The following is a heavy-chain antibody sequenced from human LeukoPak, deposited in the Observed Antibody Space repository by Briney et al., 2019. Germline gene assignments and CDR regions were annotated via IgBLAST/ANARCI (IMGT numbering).Heavy chain of an antibody. Sequence: GGSLRLSCAASGFTFSSYEMNWVRQAPGKGLEWVSYISSSGSTIYYADSVKGRFTISRDNAKNSLYLQMSSLRAEDTAVYYCASDPAIFGVVSPLYGMDVWGQGTTVTVSS. CDR3: ASDPAIFGVVSPLYGMDV. V-gene: IGHV3-48*03. CDR1: GFTFSSYE. CDR2: ISSSGSTI. D-gene: IGHD3-3*01. J-gene: IGHJ6*02.